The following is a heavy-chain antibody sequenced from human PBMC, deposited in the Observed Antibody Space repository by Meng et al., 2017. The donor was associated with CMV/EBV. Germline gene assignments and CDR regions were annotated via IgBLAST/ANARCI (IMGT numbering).Heavy chain of an antibody. J-gene: IGHJ6*02. CDR1: GYSFTSYW. CDR3: ARAGDYDFWSGYYGMDV. V-gene: IGHV5-51*01. D-gene: IGHD3-3*01. CDR2: IYPGDSDT. Sequence: GESLKISCKGSGYSFTSYWIGWVRQMPGKGLEWMGSIYPGDSDTRYSPSFQGQVTISADKSISTAYLQWSSLKASDTAMYYCARAGDYDFWSGYYGMDVWGQGTTVTVSS.